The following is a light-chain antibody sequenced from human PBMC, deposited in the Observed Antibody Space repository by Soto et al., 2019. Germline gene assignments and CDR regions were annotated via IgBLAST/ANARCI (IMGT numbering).Light chain of an antibody. Sequence: ETLLTQSPATLSVSPGERATVSCRASQSVRDNLAWYQQKPGQAPRLLIYGASTRAPGIPDRFSGSGFGTEFSLTISSLLCEDFAVYYCQQHNDWPPSTFGQGTKLEIK. V-gene: IGKV3-15*01. CDR2: GAS. J-gene: IGKJ2*01. CDR1: QSVRDN. CDR3: QQHNDWPPST.